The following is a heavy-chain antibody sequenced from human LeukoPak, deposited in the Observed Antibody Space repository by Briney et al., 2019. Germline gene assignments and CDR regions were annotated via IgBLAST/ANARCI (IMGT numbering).Heavy chain of an antibody. CDR2: IHYNGST. CDR1: GGSVAPYY. V-gene: IGHV4-59*02. Sequence: WGALSLTCSVSGGSVAPYYWNWIRQSPGKGLEWIGYIHYNGSTTYNPSLESRVTISVDTSRNQFSLKLNSVTAADTAVYYCARDDSDYDDAFLIWGQGTMVSV. D-gene: IGHD5-12*01. J-gene: IGHJ3*02. CDR3: ARDDSDYDDAFLI.